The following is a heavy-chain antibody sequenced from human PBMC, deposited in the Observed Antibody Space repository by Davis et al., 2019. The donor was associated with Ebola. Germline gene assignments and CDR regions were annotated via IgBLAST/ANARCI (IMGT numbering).Heavy chain of an antibody. D-gene: IGHD5-18*01. CDR1: GGSIKSYY. CDR2: IYYSGST. CDR3: ATIEDTDMVGAFDI. Sequence: SETLSLTCTVSGGSIKSYYWSWIRQPPGKGLEWIGSIYYSGSTYYNPSLKSRVTISVDTSKNQFSLKLSSVTAADTAVYYCATIEDTDMVGAFDIWGQGTMVTVSS. J-gene: IGHJ3*02. V-gene: IGHV4-59*05.